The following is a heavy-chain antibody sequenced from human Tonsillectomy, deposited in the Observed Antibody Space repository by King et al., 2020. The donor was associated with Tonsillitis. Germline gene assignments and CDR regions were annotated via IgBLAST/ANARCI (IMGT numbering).Heavy chain of an antibody. CDR3: ARYMVRGVGANWLDP. D-gene: IGHD3-10*01. CDR2: IYHSGST. J-gene: IGHJ5*02. V-gene: IGHV4-4*02. Sequence: QLQESGPGLVKPSGTLSLTCAVSGDSISSSNWWSWVRQPPGKGLEWIGEIYHSGSTNYNPSLKSRVTISVDNSKNQFSLKLNSVTAADTAVYYCARYMVRGVGANWLDPWGQGTLVTVSS. CDR1: GDSISSSNW.